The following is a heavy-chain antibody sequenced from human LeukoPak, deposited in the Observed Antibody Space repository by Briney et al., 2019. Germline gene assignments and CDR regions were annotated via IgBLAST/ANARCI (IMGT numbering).Heavy chain of an antibody. Sequence: GGSLRLSCAASGFTFSSYSMNWVRQAPGKGLEWVSSISSSSSYIYYADSVKGRFTISGDNAKNSLYLQMNSLRAEDTAVYYCARVSIAAAVTPYYFDYWGQGTLVTVSS. CDR2: ISSSSSYI. V-gene: IGHV3-21*01. CDR1: GFTFSSYS. J-gene: IGHJ4*02. D-gene: IGHD6-13*01. CDR3: ARVSIAAAVTPYYFDY.